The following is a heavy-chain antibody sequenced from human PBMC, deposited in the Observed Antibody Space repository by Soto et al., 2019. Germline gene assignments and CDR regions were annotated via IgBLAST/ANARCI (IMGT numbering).Heavy chain of an antibody. CDR3: ARVPDR. CDR1: GGSISSGGYS. V-gene: IGHV4-30-2*01. CDR2: IYHSGST. Sequence: QLQLQESGSGLVKPSQTLSLTCAVSGGSISSGGYSWSWIRQPPGKGLEWIGYIYHSGSTYYNPSRRTRATISVDRARYLFSPKLRAAPAADTAVYYCARVPDRWGQGTLVTVSS. J-gene: IGHJ5*02. D-gene: IGHD2-2*01.